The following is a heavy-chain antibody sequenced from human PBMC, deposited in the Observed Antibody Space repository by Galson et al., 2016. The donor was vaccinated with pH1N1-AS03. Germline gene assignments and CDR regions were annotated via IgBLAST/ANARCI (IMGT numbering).Heavy chain of an antibody. CDR3: ARDSGGWAVDF. V-gene: IGHV1-46*01. CDR2: IYPTGDGK. CDR1: GYTFTRHH. Sequence: SVKVSCKASGYTFTRHHMHWVRQAPGQGLEWMGIIYPTGDGKNYAQNFQGRVTMTRDTSTSTFYMELSSLISDDTAVYFCARDSGGWAVDFWGQGTEFTVSS. J-gene: IGHJ3*01. D-gene: IGHD6-19*01.